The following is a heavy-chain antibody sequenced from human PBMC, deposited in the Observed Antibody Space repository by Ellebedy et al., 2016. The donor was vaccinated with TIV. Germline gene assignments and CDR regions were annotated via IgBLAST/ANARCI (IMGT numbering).Heavy chain of an antibody. CDR1: GGSFSGYY. Sequence: MPSETLSLTCAVYGGSFSGYYWSWIRQPPGKGLEWIGEINHSGSTNYNPSLKSRVTISVDTSKNQFSLKLSSVTAADTAVYYCASGVGLQAELTGWGQGTLVTVSS. J-gene: IGHJ4*02. CDR3: ASGVGLQAELTG. CDR2: INHSGST. V-gene: IGHV4-34*01. D-gene: IGHD3/OR15-3a*01.